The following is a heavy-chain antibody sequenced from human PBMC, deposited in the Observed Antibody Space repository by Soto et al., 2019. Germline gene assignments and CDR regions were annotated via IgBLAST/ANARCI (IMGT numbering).Heavy chain of an antibody. CDR3: AGEKGEYSSSSPPAGMDV. J-gene: IGHJ6*02. Sequence: RGESLKISCKGSGYSFTSYWISWVRQMPGKGLEWMGRIDPSDSYTNYSPSFQGHVTISADKSISTAYLQWSSLKASDTAMYYCAGEKGEYSSSSPPAGMDVWGQGTTVTVSS. CDR1: GYSFTSYW. CDR2: IDPSDSYT. D-gene: IGHD6-6*01. V-gene: IGHV5-10-1*01.